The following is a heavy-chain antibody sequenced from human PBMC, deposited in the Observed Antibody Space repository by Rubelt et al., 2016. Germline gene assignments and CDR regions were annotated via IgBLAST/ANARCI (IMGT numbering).Heavy chain of an antibody. CDR1: ISSSSYY. Sequence: ISSSSYYWGWIRQPPGKGLEWIGSIYYSGSTYYNPSLKSRVTISVDTSKNQFSLKLSSVTAADTAVYYCARSWAWTARKDAFDIWGQGTMVTVSS. J-gene: IGHJ3*02. CDR3: ARSWAWTARKDAFDI. CDR2: IYYSGST. V-gene: IGHV4-39*07. D-gene: IGHD6-6*01.